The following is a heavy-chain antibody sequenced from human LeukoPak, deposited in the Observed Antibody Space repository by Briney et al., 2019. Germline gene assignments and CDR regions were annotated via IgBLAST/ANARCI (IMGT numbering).Heavy chain of an antibody. D-gene: IGHD5-18*01. Sequence: PGGSLRLSCAASGFTFSSYAMHWVRQALGKGLEWVAVISYDGSNKYYADSVKGRFTISRDNSKNTLYLQMNSLRAEDTAVYYCARDLLRGYSYGYFDYWGQGTLVTVSS. CDR1: GFTFSSYA. CDR2: ISYDGSNK. J-gene: IGHJ4*02. CDR3: ARDLLRGYSYGYFDY. V-gene: IGHV3-30-3*01.